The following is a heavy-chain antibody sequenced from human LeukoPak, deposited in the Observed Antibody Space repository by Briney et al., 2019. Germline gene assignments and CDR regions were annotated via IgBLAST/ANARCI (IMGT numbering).Heavy chain of an antibody. Sequence: SVKVSCKASGGTFSSYAISWVRQAPGQGLEWMGRIIPILGIANYALKFQGRVTITADKSTSTAYMELSSLRSEDTAVYYCARVRGYYDILTGTPLNYYYGMDVWGQGTTVTVSS. CDR1: GGTFSSYA. CDR2: IIPILGIA. CDR3: ARVRGYYDILTGTPLNYYYGMDV. V-gene: IGHV1-69*04. D-gene: IGHD3-9*01. J-gene: IGHJ6*02.